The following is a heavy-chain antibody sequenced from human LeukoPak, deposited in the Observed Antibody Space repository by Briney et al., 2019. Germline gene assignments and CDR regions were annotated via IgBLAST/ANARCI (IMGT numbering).Heavy chain of an antibody. CDR3: ARPRAAGTFLDY. Sequence: PGGSLRLSCAASGFTFSSYEMNWVRRAPGKGLEWGSYISSSGSTIYYADSVKGRFTISRDNAKNSLYLQMNSLRAEDTAVYYCARPRAAGTFLDYWGQGTLVTVSS. V-gene: IGHV3-48*03. J-gene: IGHJ4*02. D-gene: IGHD6-13*01. CDR1: GFTFSSYE. CDR2: ISSSGSTI.